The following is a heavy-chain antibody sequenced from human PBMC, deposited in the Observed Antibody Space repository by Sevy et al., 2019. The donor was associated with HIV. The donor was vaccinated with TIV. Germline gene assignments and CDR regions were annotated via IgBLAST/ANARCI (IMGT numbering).Heavy chain of an antibody. V-gene: IGHV3-7*01. Sequence: GGSLRLSCAASGLTFSNYWVNWVRQAPGKGLEWVAKIKQDGSEKYYVDSVKGRFTISRDKTENSLYLQMNSLRAEDTAVYYCARDHRFSSAWYGFYYYFYGMDVWGQGTTVTVSS. CDR3: ARDHRFSSAWYGFYYYFYGMDV. CDR1: GLTFSNYW. D-gene: IGHD6-19*01. J-gene: IGHJ6*02. CDR2: IKQDGSEK.